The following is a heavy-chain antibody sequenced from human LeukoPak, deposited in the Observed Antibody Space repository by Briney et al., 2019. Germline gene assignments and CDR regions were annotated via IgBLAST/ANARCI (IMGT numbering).Heavy chain of an antibody. V-gene: IGHV3-23*01. D-gene: IGHD5-18*01. Sequence: GGSLRLSCEASGFTFGSHAMCWVRQAPGKGLEWVAGIFGSGGSPHYADSVKGRFTISRDNSRNTVYLQINSLRAEDTAVYYCGKTTVGYSSGQKPAWPVDYWGQGTLVTVSS. CDR2: IFGSGGSP. CDR3: GKTTVGYSSGQKPAWPVDY. CDR1: GFTFGSHA. J-gene: IGHJ4*02.